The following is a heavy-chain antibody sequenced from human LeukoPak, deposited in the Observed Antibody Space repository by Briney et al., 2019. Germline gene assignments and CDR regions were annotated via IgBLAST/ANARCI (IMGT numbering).Heavy chain of an antibody. Sequence: PGGSLRLSCAASGFTFDDYAMHWVRQAPGKGLDGVSLISGDGGSTYYADSVKGRFTISRDNRKNSLYLQMNSMRTEDTALYYCAKDTDPYYYYMDVWGKGTTVTVSS. CDR3: AKDTDPYYYYMDV. V-gene: IGHV3-43*02. CDR2: ISGDGGST. CDR1: GFTFDDYA. J-gene: IGHJ6*03.